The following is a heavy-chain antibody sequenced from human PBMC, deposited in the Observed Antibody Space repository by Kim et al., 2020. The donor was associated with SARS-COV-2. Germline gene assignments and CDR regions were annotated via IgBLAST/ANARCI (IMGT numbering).Heavy chain of an antibody. D-gene: IGHD2-2*01. CDR3: ASITVVPAAMPDY. Sequence: GGSLRLSCAASGFTFSDYYMSWIRQAPGKGLEWVSYISSSSSYTNYADSVKGRFTISRDNAKNSLYLQMNSLRAEDTAVYYCASITVVPAAMPDYWGQGTLVTVSS. CDR1: GFTFSDYY. CDR2: ISSSSSYT. J-gene: IGHJ4*02. V-gene: IGHV3-11*03.